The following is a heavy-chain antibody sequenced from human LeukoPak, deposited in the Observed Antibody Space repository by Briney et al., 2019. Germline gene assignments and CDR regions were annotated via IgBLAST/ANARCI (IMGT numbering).Heavy chain of an antibody. Sequence: ASVKVSCKASGGTFTSYDINWVRQATGQGLEWMGWMNPNSGNTGYAQKFQGRVTITRNTSISTAYMELSSLRSEDTAVYYCARVPTSSGWYTGLYYFDYWGQGTLVTVSS. D-gene: IGHD6-19*01. CDR1: GGTFTSYD. J-gene: IGHJ4*02. CDR2: MNPNSGNT. CDR3: ARVPTSSGWYTGLYYFDY. V-gene: IGHV1-8*03.